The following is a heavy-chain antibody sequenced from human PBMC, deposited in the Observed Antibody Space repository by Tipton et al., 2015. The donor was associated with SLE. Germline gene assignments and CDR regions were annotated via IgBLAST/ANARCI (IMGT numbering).Heavy chain of an antibody. J-gene: IGHJ4*02. CDR2: IYYSGST. Sequence: TLSLTCAVYGGSFSDYYWSWIRQPPGKGLEWIGSIYYSGSTYYNPSLKSRVTISVDTSKNQFSLKLSSVTAADTAVYYCARGRYGSGPFGGYWGQGTLVTVSS. D-gene: IGHD3-10*01. V-gene: IGHV4-34*01. CDR1: GGSFSDYY. CDR3: ARGRYGSGPFGGY.